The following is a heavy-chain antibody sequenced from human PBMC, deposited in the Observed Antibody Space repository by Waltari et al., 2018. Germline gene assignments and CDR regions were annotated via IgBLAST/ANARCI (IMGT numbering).Heavy chain of an antibody. V-gene: IGHV4-61*02. D-gene: IGHD3-22*01. CDR2: IYTTGRT. CDR3: ARSGYDSTEGWLDP. Sequence: QVQLQESGPGLVKPSQTLSLTCTVSGASVSGGSSFWNWIRQPAGKGLEWIARIYTTGRTDYNPPLQSRVTISADTSKNELSLKMSSVTAADTAVYYCARSGYDSTEGWLDPWGPGTLVTVSS. J-gene: IGHJ5*02. CDR1: GASVSGGSSF.